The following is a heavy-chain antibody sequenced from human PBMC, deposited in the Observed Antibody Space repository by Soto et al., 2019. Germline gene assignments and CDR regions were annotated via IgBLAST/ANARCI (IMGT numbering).Heavy chain of an antibody. CDR1: GFNFRTYS. D-gene: IGHD3-22*01. Sequence: GGSLRLSCAAAGFNFRTYSLSLVRQAPGKGIEWVASISSSAVYIDSADSVNGRFTISRDNATNSLYLQMNSLRAEDTETFHCVRDGLDYYDTGRLYFDNWGPGTLVTASS. CDR2: ISSSAVYI. CDR3: VRDGLDYYDTGRLYFDN. V-gene: IGHV3-21*01. J-gene: IGHJ4*01.